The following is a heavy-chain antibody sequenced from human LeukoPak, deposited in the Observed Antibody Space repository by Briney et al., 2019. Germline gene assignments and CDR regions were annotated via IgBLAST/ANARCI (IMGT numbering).Heavy chain of an antibody. V-gene: IGHV3-30-3*01. J-gene: IGHJ4*02. CDR1: GFTFSSYA. Sequence: GGSLRLSCAASGFTFSSYAMHWVRQAPGKGLEWVAVISYDGSNKYYADSVKGRFTISRDDSKNSLYLQMNSLRAEDTAVYYCARDRAPLTTMGYFDYWGQGTLVTVSS. D-gene: IGHD4/OR15-4a*01. CDR3: ARDRAPLTTMGYFDY. CDR2: ISYDGSNK.